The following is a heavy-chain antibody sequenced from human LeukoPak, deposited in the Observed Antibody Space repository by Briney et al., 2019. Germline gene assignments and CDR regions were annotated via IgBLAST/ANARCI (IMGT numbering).Heavy chain of an antibody. CDR3: AKDKGSYYGFDY. J-gene: IGHJ4*02. Sequence: PGGSLRLSCAASGFTFSSYGMHWVRQAPGKGLEWVAFILYDGSNKYYADSVKGRFTISRDNSKNTLYLQMNSLRPEDTAVYYCAKDKGSYYGFDYWGQGTLITVSS. V-gene: IGHV3-30*02. CDR2: ILYDGSNK. D-gene: IGHD1-26*01. CDR1: GFTFSSYG.